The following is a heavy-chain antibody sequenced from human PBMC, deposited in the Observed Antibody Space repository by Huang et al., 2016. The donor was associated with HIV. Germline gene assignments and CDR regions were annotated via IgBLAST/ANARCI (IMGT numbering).Heavy chain of an antibody. CDR3: ARDVREGRDFSVNYSWFDP. D-gene: IGHD4-17*01. J-gene: IGHJ5*02. V-gene: IGHV7-4-1*02. Sequence: QVQVVQSGSELKKPGASVKISCKASGYFFSDYAMNWVRQAPGQGLEWMGWINTKTAKSTYARGFTGRFCYSCDTSVNTAELESNSLKTEDTAVYYCARDVREGRDFSVNYSWFDPWGQGTLVAVSS. CDR1: GYFFSDYA. CDR2: INTKTAKS.